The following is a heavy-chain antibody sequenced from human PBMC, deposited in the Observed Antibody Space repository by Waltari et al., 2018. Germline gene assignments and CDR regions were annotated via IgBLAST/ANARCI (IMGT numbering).Heavy chain of an antibody. J-gene: IGHJ5*02. V-gene: IGHV4-4*07. CDR2: IYTSGST. Sequence: QGQLQESGPGLVKPSETLSLTCTVSGGAISSYYWSWIRQPAGKGLEWIGRIYTSGSTNYNPSLKSRVTMSVDTSKNQFSLKLSSVTAADTAVYYCARASPYSSSSGVWFDPWGQGTLVTVSS. CDR3: ARASPYSSSSGVWFDP. CDR1: GGAISSYY. D-gene: IGHD6-6*01.